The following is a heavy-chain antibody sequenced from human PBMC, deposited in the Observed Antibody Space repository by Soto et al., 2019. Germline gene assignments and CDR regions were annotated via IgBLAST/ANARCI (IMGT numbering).Heavy chain of an antibody. D-gene: IGHD3-3*01. V-gene: IGHV4-59*08. CDR1: GGSISSYY. CDR2: IYYSGST. CDR3: ARLNYDFWSGYPALGYYYYYMDV. J-gene: IGHJ6*03. Sequence: KPSETLSLTCTVSGGSISSYYWSWIRQPPGKGLEWIGYIYYSGSTNYNPSLKSRVTISVDTSKNQFSLKLSSVTAADTAVYYCARLNYDFWSGYPALGYYYYYMDVWGKGTTVTVSS.